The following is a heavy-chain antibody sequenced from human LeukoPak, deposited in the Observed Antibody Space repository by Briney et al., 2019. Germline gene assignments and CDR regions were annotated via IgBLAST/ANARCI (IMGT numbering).Heavy chain of an antibody. CDR2: MSNSGENT. J-gene: IGHJ4*02. V-gene: IGHV3-30*18. Sequence: GGSLRLSCAAPGFTFSSYSMQWVRQTPGKGLEWVGIMSNSGENTFYGEAVKGRFTIPRDNSQNTLYLQMNSLRPEDTAVYYCAKGGASVTRYVDYWGQGTLVTVSS. CDR1: GFTFSSYS. CDR3: AKGGASVTRYVDY. D-gene: IGHD4-17*01.